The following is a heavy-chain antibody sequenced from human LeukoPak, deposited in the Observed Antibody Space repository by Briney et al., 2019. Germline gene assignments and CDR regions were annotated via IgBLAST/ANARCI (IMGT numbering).Heavy chain of an antibody. J-gene: IGHJ5*02. CDR3: ARMIYGSGSYYRWFDP. CDR2: IYPGDSDT. V-gene: IGHV5-51*01. D-gene: IGHD3-10*01. Sequence: GESLQISCQGSGYRFTSYWIGWVRPMPGKGLEWMGIIYPGDSDTRYSPSFQGQVTISADKSISTAYLQWSSLKASDTAMYYCARMIYGSGSYYRWFDPWGQGTLVTVSS. CDR1: GYRFTSYW.